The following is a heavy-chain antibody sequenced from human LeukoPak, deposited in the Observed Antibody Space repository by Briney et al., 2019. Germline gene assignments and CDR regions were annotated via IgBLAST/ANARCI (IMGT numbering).Heavy chain of an antibody. Sequence: GASVKVSCKVSGYTLTELSMHWVRQAPGKGLEWMGVFDPEDGETIYAQKFQGRVTMTEDTSTDTAYMELSSLRSEDTAVYYCATASGYDYDYYYMDVWGKGTTVTVSS. D-gene: IGHD5-12*01. CDR1: GYTLTELS. V-gene: IGHV1-24*01. CDR3: ATASGYDYDYYYMDV. CDR2: FDPEDGET. J-gene: IGHJ6*03.